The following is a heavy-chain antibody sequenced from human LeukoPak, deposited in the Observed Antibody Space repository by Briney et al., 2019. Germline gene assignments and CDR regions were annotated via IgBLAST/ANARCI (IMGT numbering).Heavy chain of an antibody. CDR2: INHSGST. Sequence: PSETLSLTCAVYGGSFSGYYWSWIRQPPGKGLEWIGEINHSGSTNYNPSLKSRVTISVDTSKNQFSLKLSSVTAADTAVYYCARENLRLGELSLARAGAFDIWGQGTMVTVSS. CDR3: ARENLRLGELSLARAGAFDI. CDR1: GGSFSGYY. D-gene: IGHD3-16*02. J-gene: IGHJ3*02. V-gene: IGHV4-34*09.